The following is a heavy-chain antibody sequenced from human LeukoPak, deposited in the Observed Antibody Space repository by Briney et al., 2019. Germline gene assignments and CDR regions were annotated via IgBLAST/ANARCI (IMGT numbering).Heavy chain of an antibody. CDR1: GFTVSSNY. CDR3: ARGPWSSAFGTDGFDI. D-gene: IGHD3-22*01. V-gene: IGHV3-53*01. Sequence: GGSLRLSCAASGFTVSSNYMSWVRQAPGKGLEWVSVIYSGGSTYYADSVKGRFTISRDNSQNTLYLQMNSLRAEDTALYYCARGPWSSAFGTDGFDIWGQGTMVTVSS. CDR2: IYSGGST. J-gene: IGHJ3*02.